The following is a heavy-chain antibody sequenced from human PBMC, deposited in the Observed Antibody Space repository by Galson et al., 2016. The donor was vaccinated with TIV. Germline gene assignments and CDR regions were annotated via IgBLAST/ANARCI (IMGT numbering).Heavy chain of an antibody. D-gene: IGHD2-21*01. Sequence: SVKVSCKASGYTFITYYMHWVRQAPGQGLEWVGVIDPSSGGTTYAQKLQGRVTMTRDTSTSTVYMDLSSLRSDDTAVFYCAVWSNIYYFALWGQGTLITVSS. J-gene: IGHJ4*02. V-gene: IGHV1-46*01. CDR1: GYTFITYY. CDR2: IDPSSGGT. CDR3: AVWSNIYYFAL.